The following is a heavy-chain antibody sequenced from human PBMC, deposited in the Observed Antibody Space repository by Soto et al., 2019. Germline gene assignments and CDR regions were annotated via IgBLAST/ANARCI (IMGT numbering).Heavy chain of an antibody. J-gene: IGHJ4*02. V-gene: IGHV1-46*04. CDR3: ARSWATQNPHFDY. D-gene: IGHD3-16*01. CDR1: GYTFTSYY. CDR2: INPSGGST. Sequence: QVQLVQSGAEVKKPGASVKVSCKASGYTFTSYYMHWVRQAPGQGLEWMGIINPSGGSTSYAQKWPGRATMTRDTSTSTVYMELSSLRAEDTAVYYCARSWATQNPHFDYGGQGTMVTVSS.